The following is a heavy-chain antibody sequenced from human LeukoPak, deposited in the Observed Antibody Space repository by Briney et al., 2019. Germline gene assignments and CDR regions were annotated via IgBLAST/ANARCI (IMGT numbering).Heavy chain of an antibody. CDR3: ARLAHGYGFDY. Sequence: SETLSLTCTVSGGSTSSYYWSWIRQPPGKGLEWIGYIYNSGNTNYNPSLKSRVTISVDTSKNQFSLKLSSVTAADTAVYYCARLAHGYGFDYWGQGTLVTVSS. CDR1: GGSTSSYY. D-gene: IGHD5-18*01. CDR2: IYNSGNT. J-gene: IGHJ4*02. V-gene: IGHV4-59*01.